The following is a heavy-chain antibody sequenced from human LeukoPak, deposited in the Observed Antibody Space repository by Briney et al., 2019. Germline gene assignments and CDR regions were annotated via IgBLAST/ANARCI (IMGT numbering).Heavy chain of an antibody. J-gene: IGHJ4*02. CDR3: ARGWDSSGQIPFFY. V-gene: IGHV1-69*13. CDR2: IIPIFGTA. D-gene: IGHD3-22*01. Sequence: SVNVSCKASGGTFRNYAISWVRQAPGQGLEWMGGIIPIFGTANYAQKFQGRVTITADESTSTAYIELSSLRSEDTAVYYCARGWDSSGQIPFFYWGQGTLVTVSS. CDR1: GGTFRNYA.